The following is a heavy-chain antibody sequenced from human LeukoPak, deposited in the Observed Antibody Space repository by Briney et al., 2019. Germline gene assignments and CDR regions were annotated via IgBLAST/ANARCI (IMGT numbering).Heavy chain of an antibody. V-gene: IGHV4-34*01. Sequence: SETLSLTCAVYGGSFSGYYWSWIRQPPGKGLEWIGEINHSGSTNYNPSLKSRVTISVDTSKSQFSLKLSSVTAADTAVYYCARHFDSSGRRTNAFDIWGQGTMVTVSS. CDR1: GGSFSGYY. CDR2: INHSGST. D-gene: IGHD3-22*01. J-gene: IGHJ3*02. CDR3: ARHFDSSGRRTNAFDI.